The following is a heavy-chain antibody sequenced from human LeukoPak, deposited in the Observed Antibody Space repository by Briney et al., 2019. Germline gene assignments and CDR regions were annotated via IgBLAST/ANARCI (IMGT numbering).Heavy chain of an antibody. CDR2: ISGSGGST. J-gene: IGHJ4*02. V-gene: IGHV3-23*01. D-gene: IGHD3-9*01. Sequence: GGSLRLSCAASGFTFSSYAMSWVRQAPGKGLEWVSAISGSGGSTYYADSVKGRFTISRDNSKNTLYLQMNSLRAEDTAVYYCAKDLSPINDISTGYHIGYFDYWGQGTLVTVSS. CDR3: AKDLSPINDISTGYHIGYFDY. CDR1: GFTFSSYA.